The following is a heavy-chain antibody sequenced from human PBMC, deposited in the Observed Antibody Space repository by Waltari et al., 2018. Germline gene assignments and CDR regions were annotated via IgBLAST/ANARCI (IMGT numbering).Heavy chain of an antibody. D-gene: IGHD1-26*01. Sequence: QVQLQESGAGLVKPSQTLSLTCTVSGGSISSSNWWSWVRQPPGKGLEWIGEIYQSGGTNYNPSFKSRVTISVDKSKNQFSLKLGAVTAADTAVYYCARDPVGAKAFDIWGQGTMVTVSS. J-gene: IGHJ3*02. CDR1: GGSISSSNW. CDR2: IYQSGGT. V-gene: IGHV4-4*02. CDR3: ARDPVGAKAFDI.